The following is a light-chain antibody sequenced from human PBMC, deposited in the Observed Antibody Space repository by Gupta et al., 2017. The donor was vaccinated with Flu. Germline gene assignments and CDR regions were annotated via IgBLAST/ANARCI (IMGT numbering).Light chain of an antibody. CDR1: SGDIGDHCY. V-gene: IGLV2-14*01. CDR3: TSYSRTHLYV. J-gene: IGLJ1*01. CDR2: EVT. Sequence: SAPTPPASVSGSPRQSITISCSGTSGDIGDHCYVSWYHQHPGKAPKLIIYEVTYRPSGVSDRFSGSKSGTTASLTISGLQAEDEADYYCTSYSRTHLYVFGAGTKLSVL.